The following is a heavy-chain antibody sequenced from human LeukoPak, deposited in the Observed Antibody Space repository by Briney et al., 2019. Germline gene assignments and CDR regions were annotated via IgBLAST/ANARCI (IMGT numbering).Heavy chain of an antibody. D-gene: IGHD6-6*01. CDR3: ASTGSSHR. CDR2: IYYSGST. Sequence: SQTLSLTCTVSGGSIRSGGYYWSWIRQHPGKGLEWIGYIYYSGSTYSTPSLKSRVTISVDTSKKQCSLRLSSVTAADTAVYYCASTGSSHRWGQGTLVTVSS. V-gene: IGHV4-31*03. CDR1: GGSIRSGGYY. J-gene: IGHJ5*02.